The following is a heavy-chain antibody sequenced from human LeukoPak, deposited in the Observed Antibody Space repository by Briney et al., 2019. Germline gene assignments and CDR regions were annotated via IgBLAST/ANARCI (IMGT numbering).Heavy chain of an antibody. CDR1: GYTFTGYY. Sequence: ASVKVSCKASGYTFTGYYMHWVRQAPGQGLEWMGWINPNSGGTNYAQKFQGRVTMTRDTSISTAYMELSRLRSDDTAVYYCARAYDYYYYYMDVWGKGTTVTVSS. J-gene: IGHJ6*03. CDR2: INPNSGGT. CDR3: ARAYDYYYYYMDV. D-gene: IGHD4-17*01. V-gene: IGHV1-2*02.